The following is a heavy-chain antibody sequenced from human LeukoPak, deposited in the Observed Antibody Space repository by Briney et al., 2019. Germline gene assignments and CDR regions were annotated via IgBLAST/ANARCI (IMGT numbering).Heavy chain of an antibody. CDR2: ISGSGGST. D-gene: IGHD3-3*01. CDR1: GFTFSSYA. Sequence: TGGSLRLSCAASGFTFSSYAMSWVRQAPGKGLEWVSAISGSGGSTYYADSVKGRFTISRDNSKNTLYLQMNSLRAEDTAVYYCAKVPYYDFWSGTPNSRAFDIWGQGTMVTVSS. V-gene: IGHV3-23*01. CDR3: AKVPYYDFWSGTPNSRAFDI. J-gene: IGHJ3*02.